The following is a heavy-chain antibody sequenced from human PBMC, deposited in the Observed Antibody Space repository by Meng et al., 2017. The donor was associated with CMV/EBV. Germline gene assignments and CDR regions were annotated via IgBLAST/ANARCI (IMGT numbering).Heavy chain of an antibody. Sequence: GESLKISCKGSGYIFTSYWIGWVRQMPGKGLELMGIIYPGDSDTSYSPSLQDQVTISADKSITTAYLQWSSLKASDTAMYYCARHNGGELVPGPDAFDIWGQGTMVTVSS. CDR3: ARHNGGELVPGPDAFDI. D-gene: IGHD6-13*01. V-gene: IGHV5-51*01. CDR2: IYPGDSDT. J-gene: IGHJ3*02. CDR1: GYIFTSYW.